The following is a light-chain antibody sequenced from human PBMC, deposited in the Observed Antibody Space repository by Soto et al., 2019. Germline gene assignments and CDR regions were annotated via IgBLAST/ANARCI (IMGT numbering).Light chain of an antibody. Sequence: EIVLTQSPGTLSLSPGERATLSCRASESVSSSYLAWYQQKPGQAPRLLIYGASSRATGIPDRISGRGSGTDFTLTISRLEPEDFAVYYCHQYGSSPATFGQGTKVDIK. V-gene: IGKV3-20*01. CDR1: ESVSSSY. J-gene: IGKJ1*01. CDR3: HQYGSSPAT. CDR2: GAS.